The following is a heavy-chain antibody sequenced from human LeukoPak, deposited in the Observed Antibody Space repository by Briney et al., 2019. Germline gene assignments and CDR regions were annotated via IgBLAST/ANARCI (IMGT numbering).Heavy chain of an antibody. Sequence: ASMKLYCMYSGYTSTSENMHLSVQTPGQGLEWMGWINPNSGGTNYAQKFQGRVTITRDTSISTAYMELTMLRSDDTAVYYCARDNGDYWFDYWGQGTLVTVSS. CDR1: GYTSTSEN. D-gene: IGHD4-17*01. CDR2: INPNSGGT. CDR3: ARDNGDYWFDY. V-gene: IGHV1-2*02. J-gene: IGHJ4*02.